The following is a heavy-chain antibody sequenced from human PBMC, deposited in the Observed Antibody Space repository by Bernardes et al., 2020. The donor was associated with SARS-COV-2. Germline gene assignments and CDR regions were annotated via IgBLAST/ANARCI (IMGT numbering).Heavy chain of an antibody. CDR3: ARHGTGNVLGH. V-gene: IGHV3-21*01. J-gene: IGHJ4*02. D-gene: IGHD3-10*01. CDR1: GFIFTSYS. Sequence: GSLRLSCATSGFIFTSYSMNWVRQAPGKGLEWVASISSDSGFIYYIDSVKGRFTISRDTAKKSVFLQMNSLRAEDTAVYYCARHGTGNVLGHWGQGIVVTVSS. CDR2: ISSDSGFI.